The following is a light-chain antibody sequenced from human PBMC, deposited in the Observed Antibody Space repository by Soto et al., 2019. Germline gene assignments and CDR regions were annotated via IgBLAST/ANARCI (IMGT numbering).Light chain of an antibody. CDR3: LQYNSFSGYT. CDR1: QSISSW. CDR2: KAS. Sequence: DIQMTQSPSTLSASVGDRVTITCRASQSISSWLAWYQQKPGKAPKVLIYKASSLETGVPSRFSGRGSGTELTLTISSLQPDDFVTYYCLQYNSFSGYTLRQGTKLEIK. J-gene: IGKJ2*01. V-gene: IGKV1-5*03.